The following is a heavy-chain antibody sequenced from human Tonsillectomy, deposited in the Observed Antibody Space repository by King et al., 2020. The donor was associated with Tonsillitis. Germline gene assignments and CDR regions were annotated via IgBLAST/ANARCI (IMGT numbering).Heavy chain of an antibody. CDR1: AFNLSSYG. V-gene: IGHV3-33*01. CDR3: ARSITGSTRGLDY. D-gene: IGHD1-20*01. Sequence: VQLVESGGGVVQPGRSLRLACAASAFNLSSYGMHWVRQAPGKGLEWVAGRWNDGKNKWYPDSVKGRLTISRDISKNTLFLQMNSLRVEDTAVYYCARSITGSTRGLDYWGQGTLVTVSS. CDR2: RWNDGKNK. J-gene: IGHJ4*02.